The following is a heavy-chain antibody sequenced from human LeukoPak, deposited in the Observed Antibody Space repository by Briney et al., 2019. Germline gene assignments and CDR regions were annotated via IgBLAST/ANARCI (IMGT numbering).Heavy chain of an antibody. Sequence: GGSLRLSCAASGFTFSSYAMHWVRQAPGKGLEYVSAISSNGGSTYYANSVKGRFTISRDNSQNTLYLQMNSLRPEDTAVYYCAKGGASVTRYVDYWGQGTLVTVSS. CDR1: GFTFSSYA. D-gene: IGHD4-17*01. J-gene: IGHJ4*02. V-gene: IGHV3-64*01. CDR2: ISSNGGST. CDR3: AKGGASVTRYVDY.